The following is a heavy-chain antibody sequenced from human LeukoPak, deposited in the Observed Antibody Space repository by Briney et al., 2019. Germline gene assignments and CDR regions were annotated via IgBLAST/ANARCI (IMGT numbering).Heavy chain of an antibody. J-gene: IGHJ5*02. D-gene: IGHD3-22*01. CDR1: GGSISSSSYY. CDR3: ARTMIVGYLGLFDP. CDR2: IYYSGST. Sequence: SETLSLTCTVSGGSISSSSYYWGWIRQPPGKGLEWIGSIYYSGSTYYNPSLKSRVTISVDTSKNQFSLKLSSVTAADTAVYYCARTMIVGYLGLFDPWGQGTLVTVSS. V-gene: IGHV4-39*01.